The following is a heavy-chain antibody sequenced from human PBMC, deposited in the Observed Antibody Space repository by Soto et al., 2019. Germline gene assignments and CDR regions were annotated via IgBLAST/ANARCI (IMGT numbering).Heavy chain of an antibody. Sequence: GGSLRLSCAASGFNFGDYAMHWVRQTPGQGLEWVSGLNWNSVTPGYGDSVKGRFSISRDNGKYALYLQMTSLRPEDAALYYCVKDISGAYSGPNYDAWGQGTLVTVSS. D-gene: IGHD1-26*01. CDR2: LNWNSVTP. J-gene: IGHJ4*02. V-gene: IGHV3-9*01. CDR3: VKDISGAYSGPNYDA. CDR1: GFNFGDYA.